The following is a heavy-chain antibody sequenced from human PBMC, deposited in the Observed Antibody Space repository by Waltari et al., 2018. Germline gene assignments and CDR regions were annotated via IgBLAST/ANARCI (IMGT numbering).Heavy chain of an antibody. CDR2: LRNTGGT. Sequence: HVQLQESGPGLVKPSETLSLPCSVPGDFLSDHLWTWIRQAPGKGLEWIAYLRNTGGTKCTPSLESRVTVSAVTSKKQFSLRLTSVTAADTAVYYCARLPTKYFDSLGWGFFDQWGQGILVTVSS. V-gene: IGHV4-59*08. J-gene: IGHJ4*02. CDR3: ARLPTKYFDSLGWGFFDQ. D-gene: IGHD3-22*01. CDR1: GDFLSDHL.